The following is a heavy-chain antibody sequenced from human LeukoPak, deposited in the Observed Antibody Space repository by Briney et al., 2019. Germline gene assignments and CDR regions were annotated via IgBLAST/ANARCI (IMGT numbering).Heavy chain of an antibody. Sequence: SQTLSLTCAISGDSVSSNSAAWNWIRQSPSRGLEWLGRTYYRSKWYNDYVVSVKSRITINPDTSKNQFSLQLNSVSPEDTAVYYCAREVDSHGTLFYYGMDVWGQGTTVTVSS. CDR1: GDSVSSNSAA. V-gene: IGHV6-1*01. CDR2: TYYRSKWYN. CDR3: AREVDSHGTLFYYGMDV. D-gene: IGHD6-13*01. J-gene: IGHJ6*02.